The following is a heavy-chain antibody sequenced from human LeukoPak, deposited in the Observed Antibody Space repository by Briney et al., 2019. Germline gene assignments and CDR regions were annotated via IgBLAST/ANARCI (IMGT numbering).Heavy chain of an antibody. CDR2: IDPSDSYT. CDR1: GYSFTSYW. V-gene: IGHV5-10-1*01. CDR3: AYYGSGSYRAPFDP. D-gene: IGHD3-10*01. J-gene: IGHJ5*02. Sequence: GESLKISCKGSGYSFTSYWISWVRQMPGKGLEWMGRIDPSDSYTNYSPSFQGHVTISADKSISTAYLQWSSLKAPDTAMYYCAYYGSGSYRAPFDPWGQGTLVTVSS.